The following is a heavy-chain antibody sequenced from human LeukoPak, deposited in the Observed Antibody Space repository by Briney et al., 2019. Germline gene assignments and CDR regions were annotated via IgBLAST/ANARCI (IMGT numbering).Heavy chain of an antibody. CDR1: GFTFSSYG. CDR2: IRGSDSTT. V-gene: IGHV3-48*01. D-gene: IGHD1-1*01. CDR3: ARGDWNHGY. J-gene: IGHJ4*02. Sequence: GGSLRLSCAASGFTFSSYGINWVRQAPGKGLEWISYIRGSDSTTYYAHSVRGRFTISRDNAKNSLYLQMNSLRVEDTAVYYCARGDWNHGYWGQGTLVTVSS.